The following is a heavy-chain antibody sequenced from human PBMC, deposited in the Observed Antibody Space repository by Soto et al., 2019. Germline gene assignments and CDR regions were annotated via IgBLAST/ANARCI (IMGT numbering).Heavy chain of an antibody. Sequence: QVQLVESGGGVVQPGRSLRPTCAASGFIFSGSGMHWVRQAPGKGLEWVALVSNDGIRKYYGDSVKGRFTISRDNAENTVNLQMNSLRAEDTAVYYCARWVGGSMYDNSGKYDSWGQGTLVTVSS. CDR3: ARWVGGSMYDNSGKYDS. CDR2: VSNDGIRK. J-gene: IGHJ5*01. V-gene: IGHV3-30*03. CDR1: GFIFSGSG. D-gene: IGHD3-22*01.